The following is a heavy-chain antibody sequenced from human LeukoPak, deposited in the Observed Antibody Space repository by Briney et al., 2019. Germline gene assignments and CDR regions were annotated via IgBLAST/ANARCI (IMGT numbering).Heavy chain of an antibody. Sequence: GGSLRLSCAASGFTFSNYWMSWVRQAPGKGLEWVANIKQDGIDKYYVDSVKGQFTVSRDNAESSLYLQMNSLRVEDTAVYYCARQPFDYWGQGTVVTVSS. CDR1: GFTFSNYW. J-gene: IGHJ4*02. V-gene: IGHV3-7*03. CDR2: IKQDGIDK. CDR3: ARQPFDY. D-gene: IGHD1-14*01.